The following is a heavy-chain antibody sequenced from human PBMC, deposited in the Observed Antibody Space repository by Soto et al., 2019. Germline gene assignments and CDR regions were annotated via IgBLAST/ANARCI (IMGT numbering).Heavy chain of an antibody. CDR3: ARSRVVYYGMDV. J-gene: IGHJ6*02. CDR2: ISSSSSYT. CDR1: GFTFSDYY. V-gene: IGHV3-11*06. Sequence: GGSLRLSCAASGFTFSDYYMSWIRQAPGKGLEWVSYISSSSSYTNYADSVKGRFTISRDNAKNSLYLQMNSLRAEDTAVYYCARSRVVYYGMDVWGQGTTVTVSS. D-gene: IGHD3-3*01.